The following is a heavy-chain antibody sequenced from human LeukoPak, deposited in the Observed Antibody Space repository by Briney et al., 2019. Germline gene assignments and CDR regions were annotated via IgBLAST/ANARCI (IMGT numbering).Heavy chain of an antibody. CDR1: GGSISSNSYF. J-gene: IGHJ3*02. D-gene: IGHD3-10*01. Sequence: SETLSLTCTVSGGSISSNSYFWGWIRQPPGKGLEWIGIIHYSGSIYYSPSLKSRLSISIDTSKNQFSLKLSSVTAADTAVYHCASQKTLVRGAIRLFDASDIWGQGTVVTVSS. CDR3: ASQKTLVRGAIRLFDASDI. CDR2: IHYSGSI. V-gene: IGHV4-39*01.